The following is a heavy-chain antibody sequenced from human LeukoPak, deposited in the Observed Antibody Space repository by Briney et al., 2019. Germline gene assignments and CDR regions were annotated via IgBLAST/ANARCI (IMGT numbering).Heavy chain of an antibody. D-gene: IGHD6-13*01. Sequence: PSETPSLTCAVYGGSFSGYYWSWIRQPPGKGLEWIGEINHSGSTNYNPSLKSRVTISVDTSKNQFSLKLSSVTAADTAVYYCARVLGYSSRGPYYFDYWGQGTLVTVSS. CDR2: INHSGST. J-gene: IGHJ4*02. V-gene: IGHV4-34*01. CDR1: GGSFSGYY. CDR3: ARVLGYSSRGPYYFDY.